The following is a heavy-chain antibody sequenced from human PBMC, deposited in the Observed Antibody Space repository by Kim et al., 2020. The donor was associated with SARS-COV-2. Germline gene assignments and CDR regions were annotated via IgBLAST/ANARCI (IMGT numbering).Heavy chain of an antibody. V-gene: IGHV3-49*03. D-gene: IGHD3-10*02. Sequence: GGSLRLSCAASGFTFGDYAMSWFRQAPGKGLEWVGFIRNRAYGGTTQYAASVKGRFTISRDDSKSIAYLQLNSLKTDDSAVYYCTRDLLAAPTMLTQNRFDYWGQGTLVTVSS. CDR1: GFTFGDYA. CDR3: TRDLLAAPTMLTQNRFDY. J-gene: IGHJ4*02. CDR2: IRNRAYGGTT.